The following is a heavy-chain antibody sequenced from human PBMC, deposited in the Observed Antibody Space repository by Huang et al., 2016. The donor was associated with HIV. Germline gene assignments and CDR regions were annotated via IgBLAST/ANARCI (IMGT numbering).Heavy chain of an antibody. V-gene: IGHV3-7*01. J-gene: IGHJ4*02. CDR1: GFTFSIYW. D-gene: IGHD2-15*01. Sequence: EVPLVESGGGLVQPGGSLRLSCAASGFTFSIYWMSWVRQAPGKGLEGVANIKHDGGEEHYVDAVKGRFTIARDNAKNAGYLQMNSLRAEDTAVYYCARVGGSHSPLGYWGQGTLVTVSS. CDR2: IKHDGGEE. CDR3: ARVGGSHSPLGY.